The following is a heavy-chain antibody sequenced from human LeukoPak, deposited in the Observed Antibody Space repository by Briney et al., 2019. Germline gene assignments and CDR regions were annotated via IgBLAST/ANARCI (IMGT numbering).Heavy chain of an antibody. J-gene: IGHJ4*02. D-gene: IGHD3-9*01. CDR2: ISYDGSNK. V-gene: IGHV3-30*03. CDR1: GFTFSSYG. CDR3: AAAGGAGYYGIDY. Sequence: GGSLRLSCAASGFTFSSYGMHWVRQAPGKGLEWVAVISYDGSNKYYADSVKGRFTISRDNSKNTLYLQMNSLRAEDTAVYYCAAAGGAGYYGIDYWGQGTLVTVSS.